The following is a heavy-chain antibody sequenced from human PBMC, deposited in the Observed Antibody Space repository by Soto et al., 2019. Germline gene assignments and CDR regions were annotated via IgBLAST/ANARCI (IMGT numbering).Heavy chain of an antibody. Sequence: EVQLVESGGGLVKPGGSLRLSCAASGFTFSSYSMNWVRQAPGKGLEWVSSISSSSSYIYYADSVKGRFTISRDNAKNSLYLQMNSLRAEDTAVYYCARSRASSSWYAMERYYYYYYGMDVWGQGTTVTVSS. J-gene: IGHJ6*02. V-gene: IGHV3-21*01. CDR3: ARSRASSSWYAMERYYYYYYGMDV. CDR1: GFTFSSYS. CDR2: ISSSSSYI. D-gene: IGHD6-13*01.